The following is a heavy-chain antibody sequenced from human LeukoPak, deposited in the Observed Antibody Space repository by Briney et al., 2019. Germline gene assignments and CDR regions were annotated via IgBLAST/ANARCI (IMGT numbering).Heavy chain of an antibody. D-gene: IGHD3-10*01. CDR2: IYSGGST. CDR1: GFNVSNNY. V-gene: IGHV3-66*01. J-gene: IGHJ4*02. Sequence: GGSLRLSCAASGFNVSNNYMSWVRQAPGKGLEWVSVIYSGGSTYYADSVKGRFTISRDTVTNTLNLQMNSLTVEDTAIYFCAGDGSYHHGSIYAQSDYWGQGTLVTVSS. CDR3: AGDGSYHHGSIYAQSDY.